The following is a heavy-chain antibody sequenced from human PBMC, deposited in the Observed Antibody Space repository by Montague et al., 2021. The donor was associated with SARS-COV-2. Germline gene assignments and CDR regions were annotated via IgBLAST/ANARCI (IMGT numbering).Heavy chain of an antibody. CDR2: IKQDGSEK. D-gene: IGHD6-19*01. Sequence: SLRLSCAASGFTFSSYWMSWVRQAPGKGLEWVANIKQDGSEKYYVDSVKGRFTISGDNAKNSLYLQMNSLRAEDTAVYYCARDALAVAGNYYYYGMDVWGQGTTVTVSS. J-gene: IGHJ6*02. V-gene: IGHV3-7*03. CDR3: ARDALAVAGNYYYYGMDV. CDR1: GFTFSSYW.